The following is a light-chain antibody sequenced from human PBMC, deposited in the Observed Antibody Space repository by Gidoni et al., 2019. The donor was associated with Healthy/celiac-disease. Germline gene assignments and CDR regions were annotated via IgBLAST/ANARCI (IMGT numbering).Light chain of an antibody. J-gene: IGKJ2*01. V-gene: IGKV1-39*01. CDR3: QQSYSTLLDT. Sequence: DIQMTQSPSSLSASVGDRVTITCRASQSISSYLNWYQQKPGKAPKLLIYAASSLQSRVPSRFSGSGSGTDFTLTISSLQPEDFATYYCQQSYSTLLDTFGQGTKLEIK. CDR1: QSISSY. CDR2: AAS.